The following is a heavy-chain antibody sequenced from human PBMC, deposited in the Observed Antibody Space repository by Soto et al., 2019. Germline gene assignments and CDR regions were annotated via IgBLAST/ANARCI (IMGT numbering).Heavy chain of an antibody. Sequence: SETLSLTCTVSGGSISSYYWSWIRQPPGKGLEWIGYIYYSWSTNYNPSLKSRVTISVDTSKNQFSLKLSSVTAADTAVYYCARGSGSYGWFDPWGQGTLVTVSS. D-gene: IGHD1-26*01. CDR3: ARGSGSYGWFDP. CDR1: GGSISSYY. J-gene: IGHJ5*02. V-gene: IGHV4-59*01. CDR2: IYYSWST.